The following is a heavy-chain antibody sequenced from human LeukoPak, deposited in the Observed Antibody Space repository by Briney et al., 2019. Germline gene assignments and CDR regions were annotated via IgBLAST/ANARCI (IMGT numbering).Heavy chain of an antibody. J-gene: IGHJ4*02. CDR1: GFTFSTYG. CDR3: AKDLEKKVGATPDY. CDR2: ILYDGSDK. D-gene: IGHD1-26*01. V-gene: IGHV3-30*18. Sequence: GRSLRLSCAASGFTFSTYGMNWVRQAPGKGLEWVAVILYDGSDKYYTDSVKGRFTNSRDNSKNTLYLQMNSLRAEDTAVYYCAKDLEKKVGATPDYWGQGTLVTVSS.